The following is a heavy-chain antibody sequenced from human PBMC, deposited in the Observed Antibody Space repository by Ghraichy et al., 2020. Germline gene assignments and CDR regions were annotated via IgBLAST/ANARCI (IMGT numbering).Heavy chain of an antibody. Sequence: GGSLRLSCAASGFTFSSYWMHWVRQAPGKGLVWVSRINSDGSSTSYADSVKGRFTISRDNAKNTLYLQMNSLRAEDTAVYYCARGGAGGYSYGPFDYWGQGTLVTVSS. D-gene: IGHD5-18*01. CDR2: INSDGSST. CDR3: ARGGAGGYSYGPFDY. V-gene: IGHV3-74*01. J-gene: IGHJ4*02. CDR1: GFTFSSYW.